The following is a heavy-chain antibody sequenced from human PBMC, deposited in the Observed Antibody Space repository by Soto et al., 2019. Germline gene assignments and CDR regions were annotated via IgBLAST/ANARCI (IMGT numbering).Heavy chain of an antibody. V-gene: IGHV4-59*08. CDR1: GGSISSYY. Sequence: SETLSLTCTVSGGSISSYYWSWIRQPPGKGLEWIGYIYYSGSTNYNPSLKSRVTISVDTSKNQFSLKLSSVTAADTAVYYCARHGLGGGYRNWFAPGGQGTLVTVPS. J-gene: IGHJ5*02. D-gene: IGHD3-16*01. CDR3: ARHGLGGGYRNWFAP. CDR2: IYYSGST.